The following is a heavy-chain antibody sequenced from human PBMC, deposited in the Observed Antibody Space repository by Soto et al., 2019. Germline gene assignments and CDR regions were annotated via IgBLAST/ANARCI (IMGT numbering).Heavy chain of an antibody. V-gene: IGHV1-18*04. CDR1: GYTFTSYG. CDR2: ISPLKGRT. J-gene: IGHJ1*01. D-gene: IGHD4-17*01. Sequence: QVQLVQSGPDLKRPGASMKVSCNASGYTFTSYGISWVRRAPEQGLEWMAWISPLKGRTQYSQKAQGRVTLSTDTSSNTAYMEMTPLRVDDSSVYYCAMDYGDRPEYFKHWGQGTLVTVS. CDR3: AMDYGDRPEYFKH.